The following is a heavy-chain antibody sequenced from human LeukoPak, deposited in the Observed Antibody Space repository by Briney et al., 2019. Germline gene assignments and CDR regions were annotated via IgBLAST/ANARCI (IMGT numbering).Heavy chain of an antibody. D-gene: IGHD3-22*01. Sequence: SETLSLTCGVSGVSISGTNWWSWVRQPPGQGLEWIGEINQSGTTDYNPSLKSRVIISIDTSKTQFSLKLSSVTAADTAVYYCARDYDSSGYYPFYWGQGTPVTASS. CDR3: ARDYDSSGYYPFY. CDR1: GVSISGTNW. CDR2: INQSGTT. V-gene: IGHV4-4*02. J-gene: IGHJ4*02.